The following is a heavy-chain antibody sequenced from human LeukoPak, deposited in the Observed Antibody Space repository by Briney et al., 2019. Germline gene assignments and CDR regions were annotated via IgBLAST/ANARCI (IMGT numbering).Heavy chain of an antibody. CDR2: IDWTSHYI. CDR1: GFSFSTYA. D-gene: IGHD1-1*01. CDR3: AKNFAPGNAFYDF. Sequence: GGSLRLSCAASGFSFSTYAMTWVRQAPGGGLEWVSAIDWTSHYIFYRDSVQGRFTPSRDNSRATLFLQMNSLTAEDSAVYYCAKNFAPGNAFYDFWGQGVLVTVSS. V-gene: IGHV3-23*01. J-gene: IGHJ4*02.